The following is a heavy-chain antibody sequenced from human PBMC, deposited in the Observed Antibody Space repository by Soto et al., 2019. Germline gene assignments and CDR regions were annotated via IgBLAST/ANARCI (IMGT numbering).Heavy chain of an antibody. V-gene: IGHV4-39*02. CDR2: IYYTGGT. CDR3: AREGPPIRAHNPPEYFQH. J-gene: IGHJ1*01. Sequence: SVTLSLTCTVSGDSISTRSNYWAWIRQPPGKGLEWIGSIYYTGGTYYNPSLKSRVTLFLDTSKNQFSLNLNSVTAADTAVYYCAREGPPIRAHNPPEYFQHWGQGTPVTVSS. CDR1: GDSISTRSNY.